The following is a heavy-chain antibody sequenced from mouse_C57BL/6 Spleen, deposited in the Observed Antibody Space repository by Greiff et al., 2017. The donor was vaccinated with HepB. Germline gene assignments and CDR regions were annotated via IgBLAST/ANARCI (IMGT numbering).Heavy chain of an antibody. J-gene: IGHJ1*03. Sequence: EVQLQESGPELVKPGASVKIPCKASGYTFTDYNMDWVKQSHGKSLEWIGDINPNNGGTIYNQKFKGKATLTVDKSSSTAYMELLSLTSEDTAVYYCARSISTVEGLYFDVWGTGTTVTVSS. CDR1: GYTFTDYN. CDR2: INPNNGGT. CDR3: ARSISTVEGLYFDV. D-gene: IGHD1-1*01. V-gene: IGHV1-18*01.